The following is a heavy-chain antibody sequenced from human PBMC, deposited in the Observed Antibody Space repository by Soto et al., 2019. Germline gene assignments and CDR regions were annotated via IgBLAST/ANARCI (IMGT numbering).Heavy chain of an antibody. V-gene: IGHV4-39*01. CDR3: ARHDWNGVDY. J-gene: IGHJ4*02. CDR1: GDTISRNSYY. D-gene: IGHD1-1*01. Sequence: QMQLQESGPGLVKLSETLSLTCTVSGDTISRNSYYWCWIRQPPGKGLEWIGSIYYSGSTYYNPSLTSRVNISVDTSKHQFSLKMSSVTAADAAVYYCARHDWNGVDYWGQVTLVTVSS. CDR2: IYYSGST.